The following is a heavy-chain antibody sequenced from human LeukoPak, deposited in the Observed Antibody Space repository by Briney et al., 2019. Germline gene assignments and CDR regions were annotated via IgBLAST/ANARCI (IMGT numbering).Heavy chain of an antibody. J-gene: IGHJ4*02. V-gene: IGHV4-39*01. CDR2: IYYSGST. D-gene: IGHD4-23*01. Sequence: SETLSLTCTVSGGSISSSSYYWGWLRQPPGKGLEWFGSIYYSGSTYYNPSLKSRVTISVDTSKNQFSLKLSSVTAADTAVYYCARHKRRDYGGKRGGFDYWGQGTLVTVSS. CDR1: GGSISSSSYY. CDR3: ARHKRRDYGGKRGGFDY.